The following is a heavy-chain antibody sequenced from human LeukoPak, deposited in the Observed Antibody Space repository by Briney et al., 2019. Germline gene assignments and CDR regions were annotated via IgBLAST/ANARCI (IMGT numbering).Heavy chain of an antibody. V-gene: IGHV1-69*05. CDR2: IIPIFGTA. D-gene: IGHD2-2*01. CDR3: ARVPAANWYYFDY. CDR1: GGTFSSYA. J-gene: IGHJ4*02. Sequence: GASVKVSCKASGGTFSSYAISGVRQAPGQGLEWMGGIIPIFGTANYAQKFQGRVTITTDESTSTAYMELSSLRSEDTAVYYCARVPAANWYYFDYWGQGTLVTVSS.